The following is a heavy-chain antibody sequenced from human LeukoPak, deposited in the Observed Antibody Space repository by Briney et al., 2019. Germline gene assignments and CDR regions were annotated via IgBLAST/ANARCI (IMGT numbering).Heavy chain of an antibody. CDR2: INPNSGGT. D-gene: IGHD3-22*01. CDR3: ARDPIWYYYDSSGTGYFDY. Sequence: ASVKVSCKASGYTFTGYYMHWVRQAPGQGLEWMGWINPNSGGTNYAQKFQGRVTMTRDTSISTAYMELSRLRSDDTAVYYCARDPIWYYYDSSGTGYFDYWGQGTLVTVSS. J-gene: IGHJ4*02. V-gene: IGHV1-2*02. CDR1: GYTFTGYY.